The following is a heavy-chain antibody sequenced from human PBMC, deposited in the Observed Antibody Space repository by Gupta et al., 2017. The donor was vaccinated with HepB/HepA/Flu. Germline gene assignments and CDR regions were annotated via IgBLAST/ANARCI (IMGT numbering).Heavy chain of an antibody. Sequence: QVQLVQSGHEVKKPGASVKVSCKASGYRFSSYGMSWVRQAPGQGLEWMGWINTDNGNTKYAQKFKGRVTLTTDTSATTAYMEVESLRTDDTAVFYCARGLGDYFYWGQVTLVAVSS. CDR1: GYRFSSYG. CDR3: ARGLGDYFY. V-gene: IGHV1-18*01. J-gene: IGHJ4*02. CDR2: INTDNGNT. D-gene: IGHD4/OR15-4a*01.